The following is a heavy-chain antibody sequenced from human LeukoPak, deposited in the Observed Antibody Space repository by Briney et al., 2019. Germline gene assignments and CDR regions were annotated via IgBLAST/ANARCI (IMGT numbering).Heavy chain of an antibody. J-gene: IGHJ4*02. CDR2: ISYDGSNK. D-gene: IGHD6-19*01. V-gene: IGHV3-30*18. CDR1: GFTFSSYG. CDR3: AKDSSGWPNN. Sequence: AGGSLRLSCEASGFTFSSYGMHWVRQAPGKGLEWVAVISYDGSNKYYADSVKGRFTISRDNSKNTLYLQMNSLRAEDTAVYYCAKDSSGWPNNWGQGTLVTVSS.